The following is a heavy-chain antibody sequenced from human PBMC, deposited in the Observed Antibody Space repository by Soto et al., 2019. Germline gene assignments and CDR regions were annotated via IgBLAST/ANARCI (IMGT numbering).Heavy chain of an antibody. V-gene: IGHV3-7*03. J-gene: IGHJ4*02. D-gene: IGHD3-16*01. CDR2: IKPDGSVT. Sequence: GSLRLSGRTSDFPLGNYWMNWARQAPGKGLEWVANIKPDGSVTNYLDSVKGRFTISRDNVRNSVSLQMNSLGVEDTAGYWCFGGNGGPQWGQGTPVTVSS. CDR1: DFPLGNYW. CDR3: FGGNGGPQ.